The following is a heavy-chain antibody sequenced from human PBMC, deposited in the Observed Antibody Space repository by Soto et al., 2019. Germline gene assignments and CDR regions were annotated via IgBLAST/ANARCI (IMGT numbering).Heavy chain of an antibody. D-gene: IGHD3-3*02. Sequence: VQLVESGGGLVKPGGSLRLSCAASGFTFIDSYMSWIRQAPGKGLEWVSYISSSGTSTYYADSVKGRFTISRDNAENSLYLQMNRLRAEDTAVYFCARFSGHDVFDIWGQGTMVTVSS. CDR2: ISSSGTST. J-gene: IGHJ3*02. CDR3: ARFSGHDVFDI. CDR1: GFTFIDSY. V-gene: IGHV3-11*01.